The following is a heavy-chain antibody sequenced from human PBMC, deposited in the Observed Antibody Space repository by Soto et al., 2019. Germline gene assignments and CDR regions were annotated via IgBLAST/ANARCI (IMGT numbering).Heavy chain of an antibody. CDR2: FDSEDGET. D-gene: IGHD6-13*01. J-gene: IGHJ4*02. Sequence: ASVKVSCKVSGYTLTELSMHWVRQAPGKGLEWMGGFDSEDGETIYAQKFQGRVTMTEDTSTDTAYMELSSLRSEDTAVYYCATGEEQQLVVRYDNWGQGTLVTVSS. CDR3: ATGEEQQLVVRYDN. V-gene: IGHV1-24*01. CDR1: GYTLTELS.